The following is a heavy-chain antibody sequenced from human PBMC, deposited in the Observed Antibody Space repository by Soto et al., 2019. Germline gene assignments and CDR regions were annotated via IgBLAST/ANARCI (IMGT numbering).Heavy chain of an antibody. CDR1: GFTFSSYS. J-gene: IGHJ4*02. CDR2: ISSSSSYI. CDR3: ARDDGYDILTGYYRGFFDY. Sequence: GGSLRLSCAASGFTFSSYSMNWVRQAPGKGLEWVSSISSSSSYIYYADSVKGRFAISRDNAKNSLYLQMNSLRAEDTAVYYCARDDGYDILTGYYRGFFDYWGPGTLVTVSS. V-gene: IGHV3-21*01. D-gene: IGHD3-9*01.